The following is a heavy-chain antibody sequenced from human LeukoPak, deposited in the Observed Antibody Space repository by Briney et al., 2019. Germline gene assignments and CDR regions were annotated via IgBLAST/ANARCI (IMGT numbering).Heavy chain of an antibody. Sequence: GGSLRLSCAASGFSFRDYYMSWIRQAPEKGLEWVSYISSGSSYTNSADSVKGRFTISRDNAKNSLYLQMNSLRAEDTAVYYCARERNGVFDYWGQGTLVTVSS. V-gene: IGHV3-11*06. CDR1: GFSFRDYY. D-gene: IGHD2-8*01. J-gene: IGHJ4*02. CDR2: ISSGSSYT. CDR3: ARERNGVFDY.